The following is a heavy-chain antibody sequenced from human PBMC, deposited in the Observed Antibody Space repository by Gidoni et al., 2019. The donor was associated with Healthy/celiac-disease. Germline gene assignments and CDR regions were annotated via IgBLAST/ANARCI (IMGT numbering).Heavy chain of an antibody. V-gene: IGHV3-11*01. J-gene: IGHJ4*02. CDR2: ISSSGSTI. CDR3: ARLGYQLLSSLHY. Sequence: QVQLVESRGGLVKPGGSLRLACAAAGLDFSDYYRSWIRQAPGTGLEWVSYISSSGSTIYYADSAKGRFTIFRDNAKNSLYLQMNSLRAEDTAVYYCARLGYQLLSSLHYWGQGTLVTVSS. D-gene: IGHD2-2*01. CDR1: GLDFSDYY.